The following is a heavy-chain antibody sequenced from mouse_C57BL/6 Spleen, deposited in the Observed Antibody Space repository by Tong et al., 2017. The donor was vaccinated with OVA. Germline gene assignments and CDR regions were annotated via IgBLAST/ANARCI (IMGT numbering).Heavy chain of an antibody. CDR1: GYTFTSYW. J-gene: IGHJ4*01. V-gene: IGHV1-7*01. Sequence: VQLQESGAELAKPGASVKLSCKASGYTFTSYWMHWVKQRPGQGLEWIGYINPSSGYTKYNQKFKDKATLTADKSSSTAYMQLSSLTYEDSAVYYCARSVYDYSYAMDYWGQGTSVTVSS. CDR2: INPSSGYT. CDR3: ARSVYDYSYAMDY. D-gene: IGHD2-4*01.